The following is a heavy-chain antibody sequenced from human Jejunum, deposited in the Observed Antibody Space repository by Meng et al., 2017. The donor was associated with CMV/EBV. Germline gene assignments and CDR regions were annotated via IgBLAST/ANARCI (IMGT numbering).Heavy chain of an antibody. CDR1: TFTSYH. CDR3: ARDLSSDTSAYYAPDY. CDR2: INPNNGGT. J-gene: IGHJ4*02. V-gene: IGHV1-46*01. Sequence: TFTSYHMHWVRQAPGQGLEWLGIINPNNGGTAGAQRFQGRVSMTGDTSTSTFYLELSSLRSEDTAVYYCARDLSSDTSAYYAPDYWGQGTRVTVSS. D-gene: IGHD3-22*01.